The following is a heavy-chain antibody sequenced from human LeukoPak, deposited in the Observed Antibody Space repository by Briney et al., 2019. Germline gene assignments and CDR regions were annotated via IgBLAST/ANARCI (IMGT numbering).Heavy chain of an antibody. D-gene: IGHD3-22*01. Sequence: GGSLRLSCGASGFTFSSYPMNWVRQAPGKRLEWVSSISTSNSYIYYADSVRGRFTISRDNAKNSLYLQMNSLRAEDTAVYYCARERYYYDSSARAFDIWGQGTMVTVSS. J-gene: IGHJ3*02. CDR2: ISTSNSYI. CDR1: GFTFSSYP. V-gene: IGHV3-21*01. CDR3: ARERYYYDSSARAFDI.